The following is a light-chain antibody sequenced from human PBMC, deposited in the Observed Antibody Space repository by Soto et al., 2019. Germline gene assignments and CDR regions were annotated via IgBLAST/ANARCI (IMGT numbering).Light chain of an antibody. CDR1: QSVSSY. Sequence: EIVLTQSPATLSLSPGERATLSCRACQSVSSYLAWYQQKPGQAPRLLIYDASNRATGIPARFSGSGSGTDFTLTISSLEPEDFAVYYCQQRTFGPGTKVDIK. CDR2: DAS. J-gene: IGKJ3*01. CDR3: QQRT. V-gene: IGKV3-11*01.